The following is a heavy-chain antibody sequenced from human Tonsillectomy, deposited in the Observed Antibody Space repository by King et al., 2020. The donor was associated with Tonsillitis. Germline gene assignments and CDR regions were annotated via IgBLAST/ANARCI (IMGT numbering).Heavy chain of an antibody. V-gene: IGHV3-53*01. D-gene: IGHD5-18*01. CDR1: GFTVSSNY. CDR3: AREGGYSYGFSGAFDI. Sequence: VQLVESGGGLIQPGGSLRLSCAASGFTVSSNYMSWVRQAPGKGLEWVSVVYSGGSTYYADSVKGRITISRDNSKNTLYLQMNSLRAEDTAVYYCAREGGYSYGFSGAFDIWGQGTMVTVSS. J-gene: IGHJ3*02. CDR2: VYSGGST.